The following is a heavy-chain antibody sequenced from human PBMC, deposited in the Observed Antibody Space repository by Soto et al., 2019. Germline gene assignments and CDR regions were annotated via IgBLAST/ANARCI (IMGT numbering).Heavy chain of an antibody. J-gene: IGHJ6*02. V-gene: IGHV4-39*02. D-gene: IGHD3-9*01. CDR2: IYYNGDT. CDR1: GGSISSYY. CDR3: TRRGSGYPTGV. Sequence: PSETLSLTCTVSGGSISSYYWGWIRQHPGKGLEWIGSIYYNGDTYYNPSLKSRITISVDTSRVHFSLNLTSVTAADTAVYYCTRRGSGYPTGVWGQGTTVTVSS.